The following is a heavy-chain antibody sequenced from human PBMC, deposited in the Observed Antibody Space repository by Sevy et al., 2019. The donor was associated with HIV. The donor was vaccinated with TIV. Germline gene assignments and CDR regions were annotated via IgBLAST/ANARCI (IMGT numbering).Heavy chain of an antibody. CDR3: ARGGSGGWYSMGYFDY. CDR2: IKQGGSEK. CDR1: GFTFSSYW. D-gene: IGHD6-19*01. Sequence: GGSLRLSCAASGFTFSSYWMSWVRQAPGKGLEWVANIKQGGSEKYYVDSVKGRFTISRDNAKNSLYLQMNSLRAEDTAVYYCARGGSGGWYSMGYFDYWGQGTLVTVSS. J-gene: IGHJ4*02. V-gene: IGHV3-7*03.